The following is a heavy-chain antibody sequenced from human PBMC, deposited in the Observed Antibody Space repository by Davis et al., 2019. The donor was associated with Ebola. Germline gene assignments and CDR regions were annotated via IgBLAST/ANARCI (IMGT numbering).Heavy chain of an antibody. CDR2: IYYSGNT. D-gene: IGHD4-17*01. CDR3: ARGVGAVTSWFDP. CDR1: GGSISSYY. J-gene: IGHJ5*02. V-gene: IGHV4-59*12. Sequence: MPSETLSLTCTVSGGSISSYYWSWIRQPPGKGLEWIGYIYYSGNTNYNPSLKSRVTISVDTSKNQFSLKLSSVTAADTAVYYCARGVGAVTSWFDPWGQGTLVTVSS.